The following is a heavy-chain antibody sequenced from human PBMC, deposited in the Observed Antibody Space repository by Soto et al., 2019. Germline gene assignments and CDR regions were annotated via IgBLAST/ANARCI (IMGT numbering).Heavy chain of an antibody. D-gene: IGHD3-10*01. V-gene: IGHV1-3*01. CDR3: ARDRITMVRGVLITLDY. Sequence: ASVKVSCKASGYTFTSYAMHWVRQAPGQRLEWMGWINAGNGNTKYSQKFQGRVTITRDTSASTAYMELSSLRSDDTAVYYCARDRITMVRGVLITLDYWGQGTLVTVSS. J-gene: IGHJ4*02. CDR1: GYTFTSYA. CDR2: INAGNGNT.